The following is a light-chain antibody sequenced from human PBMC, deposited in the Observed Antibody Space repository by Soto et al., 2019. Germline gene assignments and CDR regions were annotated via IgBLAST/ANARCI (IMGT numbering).Light chain of an antibody. J-gene: IGLJ1*01. Sequence: QSARTQPASVSGSPGQSITISCTGTSSDVGNYNYVSWFQHHPGKAPKLMIYQVSYRPSGVSNRFSGSKSGNTASLTISGLQAEDEADYYCTSYSSGSAPYVFGTGTKVTVL. CDR2: QVS. CDR1: SSDVGNYNY. CDR3: TSYSSGSAPYV. V-gene: IGLV2-14*01.